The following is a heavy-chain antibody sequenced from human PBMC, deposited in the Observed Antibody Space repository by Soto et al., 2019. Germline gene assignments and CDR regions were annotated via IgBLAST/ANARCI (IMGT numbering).Heavy chain of an antibody. J-gene: IGHJ5*02. CDR1: GYTFTSYG. CDR3: SRGGVDCSGKSCPYSRFGP. V-gene: IGHV1-18*01. CDR2: ISAYNGDT. D-gene: IGHD2-2*01. Sequence: VSVKVSCKASGYTFTSYGISWVRQAPGQGLEWMGWISAYNGDTNYPQKLQGRVTMTTDTSTSTAYMELRSLRPDDTAVYYCSRGGVDCSGKSCPYSRFGPWGQGTLVTVSS.